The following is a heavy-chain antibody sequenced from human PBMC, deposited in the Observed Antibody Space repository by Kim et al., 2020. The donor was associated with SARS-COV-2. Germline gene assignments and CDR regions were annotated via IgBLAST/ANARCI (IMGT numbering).Heavy chain of an antibody. V-gene: IGHV3-21*01. CDR2: ISSSSSYI. D-gene: IGHD3-22*01. J-gene: IGHJ4*02. Sequence: GGSLRLSCAASGFTFSSYSMNWVRQAAGKGLEWVSSISSSSSYIYYADSVKGRFTISRDNAKNSLYLQMNSLRAEDTAVYYCARDAYYYDSSGYLDYWGQGTLVTVSS. CDR3: ARDAYYYDSSGYLDY. CDR1: GFTFSSYS.